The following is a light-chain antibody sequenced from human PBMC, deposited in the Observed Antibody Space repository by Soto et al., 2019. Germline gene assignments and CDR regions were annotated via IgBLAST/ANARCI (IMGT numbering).Light chain of an antibody. CDR3: QQYDNLPLT. CDR2: DAS. V-gene: IGKV1-33*01. J-gene: IGKJ4*01. Sequence: DIQMTQSPSSLSASVGDRVTITYQASQDISNYLNWYQQKPGKAPKLLIYDASSLETGVPSRFSGSGSGTDFTFTISSLQPEDIATYYCQQYDNLPLTFGGGTKVDIK. CDR1: QDISNY.